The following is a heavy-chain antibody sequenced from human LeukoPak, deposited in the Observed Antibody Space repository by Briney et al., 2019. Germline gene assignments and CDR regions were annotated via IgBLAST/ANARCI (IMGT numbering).Heavy chain of an antibody. CDR1: GGSISSYY. V-gene: IGHV4-59*08. D-gene: IGHD6-25*01. CDR2: IYYSGST. CDR3: ARRETGKSRGGYEY. Sequence: SETLSLTCTVSGGSISSYYWSWIRQPPVKGLEWIGHIYYSGSTNYNPSLKSRVTISVDTSKNQFSLNLTSVTAADTAVYYCARRETGKSRGGYEYWGQEPRVPVSS. J-gene: IGHJ4*02.